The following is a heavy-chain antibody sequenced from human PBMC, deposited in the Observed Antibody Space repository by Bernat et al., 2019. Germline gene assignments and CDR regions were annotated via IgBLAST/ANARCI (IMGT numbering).Heavy chain of an antibody. CDR3: AHSPPSFSSNYGWFDP. CDR1: GFSLSTSGVG. D-gene: IGHD4-11*01. J-gene: IGHJ5*02. Sequence: QITLKESGPTLVKPTQTLTLTCTFSGFSLSTSGVGVGWIRQSPGKALEWLALIYWDGDERYSPSLKSRLTVTKDTSKNQVVLSMTNMDPADTATYYCAHSPPSFSSNYGWFDPWGQGTLVTVSS. V-gene: IGHV2-5*02. CDR2: IYWDGDE.